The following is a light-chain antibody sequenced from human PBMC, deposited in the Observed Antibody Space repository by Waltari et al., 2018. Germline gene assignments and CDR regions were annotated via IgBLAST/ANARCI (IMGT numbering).Light chain of an antibody. CDR2: GAS. J-gene: IGKJ1*01. Sequence: EIVMTQSPATLSVSPGERATLSCRASQSVSITLAWYQQKPVQAPRPLIYGASTRAPGIPARCSGSGSGTEFTLTISSLQSEDFAVDYCQQYNNWPPWTFGQGTKVEIK. V-gene: IGKV3-15*01. CDR1: QSVSIT. CDR3: QQYNNWPPWT.